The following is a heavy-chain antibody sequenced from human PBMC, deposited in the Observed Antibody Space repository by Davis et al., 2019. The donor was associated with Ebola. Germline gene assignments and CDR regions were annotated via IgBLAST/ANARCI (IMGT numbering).Heavy chain of an antibody. CDR1: GDTLTSYA. CDR2: IIPVFRTA. J-gene: IGHJ4*02. D-gene: IGHD2-15*01. Sequence: SVKVSCKAVGDTLTSYAMTWVRQAPGQGLEWMGGIIPVFRTANYAQNFQGRVTITADESTRTAYMELNGLRSEDTAVYYCAHLGPQRYCSGGGCHGYLDYWGQGTLVTVSS. CDR3: AHLGPQRYCSGGGCHGYLDY. V-gene: IGHV1-69*13.